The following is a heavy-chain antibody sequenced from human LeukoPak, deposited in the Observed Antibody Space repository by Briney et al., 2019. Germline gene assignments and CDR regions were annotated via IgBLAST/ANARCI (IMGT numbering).Heavy chain of an antibody. V-gene: IGHV3-73*01. D-gene: IGHD1-26*01. Sequence: GGSLRLSCAASGFTFSGSAMHWVRQASGKGLEWVGRIRSKANRYATAYAASVKGRFTISRDDSKNTAYLQMNSLKTEDTAVYYCTRRLVGGLFDPWGQGTLVTVSS. CDR2: IRSKANRYAT. J-gene: IGHJ5*02. CDR1: GFTFSGSA. CDR3: TRRLVGGLFDP.